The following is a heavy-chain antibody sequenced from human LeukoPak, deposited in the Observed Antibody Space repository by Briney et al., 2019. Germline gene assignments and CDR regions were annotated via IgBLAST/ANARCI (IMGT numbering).Heavy chain of an antibody. Sequence: PSQTLSLTCAISGDSVSSNTAAWNWIRQSPSRGLEWLGRTYYRSKWHNDYAVSVKSRITINPDTSKNQFSLQLNSVTPEDTAVYYCARSGYFAEYFQHWGQGTLVTVSS. CDR2: TYYRSKWHN. CDR3: ARSGYFAEYFQH. D-gene: IGHD3-3*01. V-gene: IGHV6-1*01. J-gene: IGHJ1*01. CDR1: GDSVSSNTAA.